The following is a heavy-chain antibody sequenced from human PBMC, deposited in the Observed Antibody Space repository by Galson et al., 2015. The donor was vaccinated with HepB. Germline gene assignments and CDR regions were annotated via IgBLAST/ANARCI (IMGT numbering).Heavy chain of an antibody. CDR1: GYSFTSND. CDR3: VRDGHCIGSSCPDT. CDR2: MSPNSGHT. J-gene: IGHJ5*02. Sequence: SVKVSCKAFGYSFTSNDINWVRQATGLGLEWLGWMSPNSGHTGYAQKFEGGVTMTRDTSISTAYMELSSLRSEDTAVYYCVRDGHCIGSSCPDTWGQGTLVTVSS. V-gene: IGHV1-8*01. D-gene: IGHD2-15*01.